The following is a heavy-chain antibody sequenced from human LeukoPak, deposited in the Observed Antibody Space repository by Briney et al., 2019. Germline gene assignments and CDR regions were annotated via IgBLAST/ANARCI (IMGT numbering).Heavy chain of an antibody. CDR3: ARDHVAAEYYYYYYMDV. D-gene: IGHD6-13*01. Sequence: GGSLRLSCAASGFTFSSYSMNWVRQAPGKGLEWVSYISSSGSTIYYADSVKGRFTISRDNAKNSLYLQMNSLRAEDTAVYYCARDHVAAEYYYYYYMDVWGKGTTVTVSS. CDR1: GFTFSSYS. CDR2: ISSSGSTI. J-gene: IGHJ6*03. V-gene: IGHV3-48*04.